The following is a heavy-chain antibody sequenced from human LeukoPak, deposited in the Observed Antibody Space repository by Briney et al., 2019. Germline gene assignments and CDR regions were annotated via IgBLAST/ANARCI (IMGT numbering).Heavy chain of an antibody. D-gene: IGHD6-19*01. CDR1: GFTFSSYA. CDR2: LSDKGDSA. J-gene: IGHJ6*02. Sequence: GGSLRLSCAASGFTFSSYAMSWVRQAPGKGLEWVSGLSDKGDSAYYADSVKGRFTSSRDNSRNTLYLQMNSLRAEDTAVYYCAKSGPNSSGWSYFHYGMDVWGQGTTVTVSS. V-gene: IGHV3-23*01. CDR3: AKSGPNSSGWSYFHYGMDV.